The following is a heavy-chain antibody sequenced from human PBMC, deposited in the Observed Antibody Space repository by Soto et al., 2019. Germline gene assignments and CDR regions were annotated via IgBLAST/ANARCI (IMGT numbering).Heavy chain of an antibody. V-gene: IGHV1-46*01. CDR3: ASALRWFAYIDY. D-gene: IGHD3-10*01. CDR2: INPSGGST. Sequence: ASVNVSCKASGYTFTNYYMHWVRQAPGQGLEWMGIINPSGGSTSYAQKFQGTVTMTRDTSTSTVYMELSSLRSEDTAVYYCASALRWFAYIDYWGQGTLVTVSS. CDR1: GYTFTNYY. J-gene: IGHJ4*02.